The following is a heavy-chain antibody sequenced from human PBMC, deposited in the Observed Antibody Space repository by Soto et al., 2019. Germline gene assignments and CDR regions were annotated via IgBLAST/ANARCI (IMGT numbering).Heavy chain of an antibody. Sequence: EINLLESGGGLQQPGGSLRLSCAASGFTFSNFAMGWVRQAPGKGPEWVSAVTGRARNTYYADSVKGRFTVSRDNFKDTVYLQKNGLRAEDTAVYYCAKKTPYGGDYRDAVDVWGHGTVFTV. V-gene: IGHV3-23*01. CDR2: VTGRARNT. CDR1: GFTFSNFA. D-gene: IGHD2-21*02. J-gene: IGHJ3*01. CDR3: AKKTPYGGDYRDAVDV.